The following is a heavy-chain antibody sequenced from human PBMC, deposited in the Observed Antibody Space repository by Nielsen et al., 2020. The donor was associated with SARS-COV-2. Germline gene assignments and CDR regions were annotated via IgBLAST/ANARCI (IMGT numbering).Heavy chain of an antibody. J-gene: IGHJ4*02. D-gene: IGHD6-19*01. V-gene: IGHV4-4*02. CDR3: ARERVSGILEY. CDR1: GASLSSDNW. Sequence: SETLSLTCIVSGASLSSDNWWSWVRQPPGTGLEWLGEVFHGGSSGSTNYNPSLKSRVTLSVDKSKNQVSLTLNSVTAADTAVYYCARERVSGILEYWGQGSLVTVSS. CDR2: VFHGGSSGST.